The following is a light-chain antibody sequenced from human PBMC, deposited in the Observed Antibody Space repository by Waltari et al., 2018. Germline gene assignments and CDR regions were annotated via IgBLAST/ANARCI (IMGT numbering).Light chain of an antibody. V-gene: IGLV3-1*01. CDR3: QTWDSATAV. Sequence: SYEVTQPPSVSVSPGQTAIITCSGDKLGDKYACWYQQRPGQAPVLPFYHDNKRPPGIPERFAGSNSGNTATLTISGTQAMDEADYYCQTWDSATAVFGGGTKLAVL. CDR1: KLGDKY. CDR2: HDN. J-gene: IGLJ3*02.